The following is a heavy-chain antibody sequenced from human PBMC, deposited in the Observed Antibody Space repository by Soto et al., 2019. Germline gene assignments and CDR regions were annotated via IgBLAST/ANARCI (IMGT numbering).Heavy chain of an antibody. Sequence: PGGSLRLSCAASGFTFSSYAMSWVRQAPGKGLEWVSAISGSGGSTYYADSVKGRFTISRDNSKNTLYLQMNSLRAEDTAVYYCAKAGGSGSYSPYNWFDPWGKGTLVTVSS. CDR1: GFTFSSYA. CDR3: AKAGGSGSYSPYNWFDP. V-gene: IGHV3-23*01. D-gene: IGHD3-10*01. J-gene: IGHJ5*02. CDR2: ISGSGGST.